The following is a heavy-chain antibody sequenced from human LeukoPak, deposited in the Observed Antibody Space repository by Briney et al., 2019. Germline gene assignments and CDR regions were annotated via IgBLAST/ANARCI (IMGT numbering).Heavy chain of an antibody. V-gene: IGHV3-48*03. CDR3: ARGSSRWPPMNDY. Sequence: GGSLRLSCAASGFTFSSYEMNWVRQAPGKGLEWVSYISSSGSTIYYADSVKGRFTISRDNAKNSLYLQMNSLRAEDTAVYYCARGSSRWPPMNDYWGQGTLVTVSS. J-gene: IGHJ4*02. CDR1: GFTFSSYE. CDR2: ISSSGSTI. D-gene: IGHD6-13*01.